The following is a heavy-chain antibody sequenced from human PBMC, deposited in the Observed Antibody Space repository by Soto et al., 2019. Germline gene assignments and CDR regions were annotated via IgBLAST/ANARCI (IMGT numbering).Heavy chain of an antibody. CDR2: VSGYNGHT. Sequence: QVKLEQSGGEVKKPGASVKVSCKASGYTFLSYGITWVRQAPGQGLEWMGWVSGYNGHTNYAQKFQGRVTMTRDMSTAAAYMELRNLSSDDTAVYYCARLVGPTSSEGWFDPWGQGTLVTVSA. CDR1: GYTFLSYG. V-gene: IGHV1-18*01. J-gene: IGHJ5*02. CDR3: ARLVGPTSSEGWFDP. D-gene: IGHD1-26*01.